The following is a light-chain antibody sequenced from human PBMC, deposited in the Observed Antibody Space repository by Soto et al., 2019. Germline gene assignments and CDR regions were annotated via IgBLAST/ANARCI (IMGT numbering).Light chain of an antibody. CDR3: SSYTSSSTLYV. CDR1: SSDVGGYNY. J-gene: IGLJ1*01. CDR2: DVS. V-gene: IGLV2-14*01. Sequence: QSALTQPASVSESHGQSITSSCTGTSSDVGGYNYVSWYQQHPGKAPKLMIYDVSNRPSGVSNRFSGSKSGNTASLTISGLQAEDEADYYCSSYTSSSTLYVFGTGTKLTVL.